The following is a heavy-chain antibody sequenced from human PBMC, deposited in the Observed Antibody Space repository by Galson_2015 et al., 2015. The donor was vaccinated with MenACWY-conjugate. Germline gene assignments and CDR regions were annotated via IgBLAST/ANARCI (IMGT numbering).Heavy chain of an antibody. V-gene: IGHV3-11*06. CDR3: ARDGLYGRIDY. CDR2: ISFSSSST. Sequence: SLRLSCAASGFRFSDYYMSWIRQAPGEPLEWISDISFSSSSTSYADTVRGRFTISRDNAQNSLYLQMDSLRAEDTAVYFCARDGLYGRIDYWGQGTLVTVSS. CDR1: GFRFSDYY. J-gene: IGHJ4*02. D-gene: IGHD2-8*01.